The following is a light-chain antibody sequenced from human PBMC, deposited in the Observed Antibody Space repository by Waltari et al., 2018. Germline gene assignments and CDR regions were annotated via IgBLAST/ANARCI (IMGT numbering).Light chain of an antibody. J-gene: IGKJ1*01. V-gene: IGKV4-1*01. Sequence: DIVMTQSPDSLAVSLGERATINCKSSQSIFYSSTNKNYLALYQQKPGQSPSLLFYWASTRESGVPDRFSGSGSGTDFTLTISSLQAEDVAVYYCQQYSSAPWTFGQGTKVEIK. CDR3: QQYSSAPWT. CDR1: QSIFYSSTNKNY. CDR2: WAS.